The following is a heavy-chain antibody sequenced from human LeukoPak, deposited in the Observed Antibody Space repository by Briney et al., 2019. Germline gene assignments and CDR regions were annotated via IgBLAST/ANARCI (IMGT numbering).Heavy chain of an antibody. V-gene: IGHV4-59*08. D-gene: IGHD2-15*01. CDR2: IYYSGST. CDR1: GGSISSYY. Sequence: SETLSLTCTVSGGSISSYYWSWIRQPPGKGLEWIGYIYYSGSTNYNPSLKSRVTISVDTSENQFSLKLSSVTAADTAVYYCASSYCSGGSCYSGDYYYYGMDVRGQGTTATVSS. J-gene: IGHJ6*02. CDR3: ASSYCSGGSCYSGDYYYYGMDV.